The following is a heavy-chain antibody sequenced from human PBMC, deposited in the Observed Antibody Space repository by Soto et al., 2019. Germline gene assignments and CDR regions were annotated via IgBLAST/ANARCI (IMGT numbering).Heavy chain of an antibody. CDR2: ISYDGSNQ. CDR1: GFTFNIYG. Sequence: GGSLRLSXAASGFTFNIYGMHWVRQAPDKGLEWVALISYDGSNQYYADSVKGRFTISRDNSKNTLFLQMNSLRADDTAVYYCAKDQASGQGSFDSWGQGTLVTVSS. J-gene: IGHJ4*02. CDR3: AKDQASGQGSFDS. V-gene: IGHV3-30*18.